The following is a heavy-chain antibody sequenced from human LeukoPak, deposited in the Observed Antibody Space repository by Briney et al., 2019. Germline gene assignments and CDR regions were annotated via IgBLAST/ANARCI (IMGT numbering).Heavy chain of an antibody. D-gene: IGHD3-22*01. V-gene: IGHV4-39*07. Sequence: SETLSLTCTVSGGSISSSSYYWGWIRQPPGKGLEWIGSIYYSGSTYYNPSLKSRVTISVDTSKNQFSLKLSSVTDADTAVYYCARESYDSSYYYFDYWGQGTLVTVSS. CDR1: GGSISSSSYY. CDR3: ARESYDSSYYYFDY. J-gene: IGHJ4*02. CDR2: IYYSGST.